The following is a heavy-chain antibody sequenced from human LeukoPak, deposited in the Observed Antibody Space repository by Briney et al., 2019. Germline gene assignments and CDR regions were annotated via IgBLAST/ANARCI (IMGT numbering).Heavy chain of an antibody. V-gene: IGHV4-4*07. Sequence: SETLSLTCSVSSDSITSHYGSWIRQPAGKGLEWIGRLPTTGSINYNPSLQSRVTMSVDTAKNQLTLKLRSVTAADTAVYYCAREVEMATQFDYWGQGTLVTVSS. CDR3: AREVEMATQFDY. CDR2: LPTTGSI. CDR1: SDSITSHY. J-gene: IGHJ4*02. D-gene: IGHD5-24*01.